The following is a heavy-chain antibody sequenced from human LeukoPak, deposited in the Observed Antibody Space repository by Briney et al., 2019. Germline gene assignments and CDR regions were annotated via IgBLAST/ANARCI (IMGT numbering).Heavy chain of an antibody. CDR2: IYSGGST. Sequence: PGGSLRLSCAASGFTVSSNYMSWVRQAPGKGLEWVSVIYSGGSTYYADSVKGRFTISRDNSKNTLYLQMNSLRAEDTAVYYCARVARARLFDYWGQGTLVTVSS. J-gene: IGHJ4*02. D-gene: IGHD6-6*01. CDR1: GFTVSSNY. CDR3: ARVARARLFDY. V-gene: IGHV3-53*01.